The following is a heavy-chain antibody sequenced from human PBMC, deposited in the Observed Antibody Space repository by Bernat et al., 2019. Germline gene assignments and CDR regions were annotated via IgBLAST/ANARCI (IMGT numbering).Heavy chain of an antibody. D-gene: IGHD6-13*01. CDR1: GFTFSSYA. Sequence: EVQLLESGGGLVQPGGSLRLSCAASGFTFSSYAMSWVLQAPGQGLAWVSAISGSGGSTYYADSVKGRFTISRDNSKNTLYLQMNSLRAEDTAVYYCARGLHSSWFRPRFDYWGQGTLVTVSS. J-gene: IGHJ4*02. V-gene: IGHV3-23*01. CDR2: ISGSGGST. CDR3: ARGLHSSWFRPRFDY.